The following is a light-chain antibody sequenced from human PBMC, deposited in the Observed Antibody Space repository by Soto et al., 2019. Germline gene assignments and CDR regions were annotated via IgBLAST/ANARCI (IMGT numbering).Light chain of an antibody. CDR3: HQYESSWT. J-gene: IGKJ1*01. Sequence: EIVLTQSPGTLSLSPGERATLSCRASQSISPTFLAWYQHKPGHAPRVLIYGASRRATGIPERFSGSGSGTDFTLTISRLEPEDFAVYYCHQYESSWTFGQGTKVGMK. V-gene: IGKV3-20*01. CDR2: GAS. CDR1: QSISPTF.